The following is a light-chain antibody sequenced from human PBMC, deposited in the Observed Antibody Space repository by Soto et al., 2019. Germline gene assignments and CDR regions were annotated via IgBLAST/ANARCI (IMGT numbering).Light chain of an antibody. Sequence: EIVLTQSPATLSLSPGERATLSCRASQSVSSYLAWYQQKPGQAPRLFIYDASNRATGIPARFSGSGSGTEYTLTISSLEPEDLAVYYCQQRSNWPPITFGQGTRLEIK. CDR3: QQRSNWPPIT. CDR1: QSVSSY. CDR2: DAS. J-gene: IGKJ5*01. V-gene: IGKV3-11*01.